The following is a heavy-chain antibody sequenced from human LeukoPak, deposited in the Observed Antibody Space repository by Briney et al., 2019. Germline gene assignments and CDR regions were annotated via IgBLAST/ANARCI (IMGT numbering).Heavy chain of an antibody. CDR2: IYSGGST. V-gene: IGHV3-53*01. D-gene: IGHD6-13*01. Sequence: GGSLRLSCAASGFTVGSNYMSWVLQAPGKGLEWVSVIYSGGSTYYADSVKGRFTISRDNSKNTLYLQMNSLRAEDTAVYYCAARIAAAGTLDYWRQGTLVTVSS. J-gene: IGHJ4*02. CDR3: AARIAAAGTLDY. CDR1: GFTVGSNY.